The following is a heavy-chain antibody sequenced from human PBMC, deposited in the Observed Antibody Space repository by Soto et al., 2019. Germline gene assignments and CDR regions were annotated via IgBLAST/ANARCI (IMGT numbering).Heavy chain of an antibody. CDR3: ASGLYSSGYRTDYYYYGMDV. D-gene: IGHD3-22*01. CDR1: GFTFSSYG. CDR2: IWYDGSNK. J-gene: IGHJ6*02. Sequence: GGSLRLSCAASGFTFSSYGMHWVRQAPGKGLEWVAVIWYDGSNKYYADSVKGRFTISRDNSKNTLYLQMNSLRAEDTAVYYCASGLYSSGYRTDYYYYGMDVWGQGTTVTVSS. V-gene: IGHV3-33*01.